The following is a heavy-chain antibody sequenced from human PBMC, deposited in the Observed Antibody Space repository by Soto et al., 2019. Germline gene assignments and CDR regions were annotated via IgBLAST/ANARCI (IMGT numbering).Heavy chain of an antibody. Sequence: ASVKVSCKASGGTFSSYAISWVRQAPGQGLEWMGGIIPIFGTANYAQKFQGRVTITADESTSTAYMDLSSLRSEDTAVYYCARSRLDSSGWDAFDIWGQGTMVTVSS. CDR3: ARSRLDSSGWDAFDI. J-gene: IGHJ3*02. V-gene: IGHV1-69*13. D-gene: IGHD3-22*01. CDR1: GGTFSSYA. CDR2: IIPIFGTA.